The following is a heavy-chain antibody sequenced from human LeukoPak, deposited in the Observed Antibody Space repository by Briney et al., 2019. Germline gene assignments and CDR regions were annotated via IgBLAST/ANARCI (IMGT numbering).Heavy chain of an antibody. D-gene: IGHD2-21*02. Sequence: PGRSLRLSCAASGFTFSSYGMHWVRQAPGKGLEWVAVISYDGSNKYYADSVKGRFTISRDNSKNTVNLQMNSLRAEDTAVYYCAKDYEAYCGGDCYSFFDYWGQGALVTVSS. CDR2: ISYDGSNK. CDR1: GFTFSSYG. J-gene: IGHJ4*02. CDR3: AKDYEAYCGGDCYSFFDY. V-gene: IGHV3-30*18.